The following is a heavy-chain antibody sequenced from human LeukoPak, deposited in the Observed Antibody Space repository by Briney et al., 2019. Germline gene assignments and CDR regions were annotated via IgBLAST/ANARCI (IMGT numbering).Heavy chain of an antibody. CDR3: ARDGISGSSPHYYYYYMDV. V-gene: IGHV1-18*01. D-gene: IGHD1-26*01. J-gene: IGHJ6*03. CDR1: GYTFTRYA. CDR2: ISAYNGNT. Sequence: ASVKVSCKASGYTFTRYAMHWVRQAPGQGLEWMGWISAYNGNTNYAQKLQGRVTMATDTSTSTAYMELRSLRSDDTAVYYCARDGISGSSPHYYYYYMDVWGKGTTVTVSS.